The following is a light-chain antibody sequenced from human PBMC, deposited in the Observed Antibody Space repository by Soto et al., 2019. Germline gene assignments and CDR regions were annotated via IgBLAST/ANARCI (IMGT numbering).Light chain of an antibody. J-gene: IGLJ1*01. CDR3: SSYTTSNTRQIV. V-gene: IGLV2-14*03. Sequence: QSVLTQPASVSGSPGQSITISCTGTSSDVGGYNYVSWYQHHPGKAPKLMIYDVSNRPSGVSNRFSGSKSGNTASLTISGLQPEDEAAYYCSSYTTSNTRQIVLGTGTKVTVL. CDR1: SSDVGGYNY. CDR2: DVS.